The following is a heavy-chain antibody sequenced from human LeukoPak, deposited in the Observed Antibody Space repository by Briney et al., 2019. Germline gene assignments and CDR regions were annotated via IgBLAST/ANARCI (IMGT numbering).Heavy chain of an antibody. Sequence: SETLSLTCTVSGGSISSNSYYWGWIRQPPGKGLEWIGRVYYSGSTYYNPSLKSRVTISVDTSKNQFSLKLSSVTAADTAVYYCARDRTSDYGGNYFDYWGQGTLVTVSS. CDR1: GGSISSNSYY. J-gene: IGHJ4*02. D-gene: IGHD4-23*01. CDR2: VYYSGST. V-gene: IGHV4-39*07. CDR3: ARDRTSDYGGNYFDY.